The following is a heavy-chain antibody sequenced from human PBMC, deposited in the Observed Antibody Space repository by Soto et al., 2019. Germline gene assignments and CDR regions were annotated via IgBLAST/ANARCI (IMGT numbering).Heavy chain of an antibody. J-gene: IGHJ4*02. D-gene: IGHD3-10*01. V-gene: IGHV5-51*01. CDR2: IYPGDSDS. Sequence: PGESLKISCKASGYTFTAYWIGWVRQMPGKGLEWMGIIYPGDSDSTYSPSFQGQVTISADKSINTAYLQWSSLKASDTAMYYCARHYGSRSSPLVFDYWAQGTLVTVSS. CDR3: ARHYGSRSSPLVFDY. CDR1: GYTFTAYW.